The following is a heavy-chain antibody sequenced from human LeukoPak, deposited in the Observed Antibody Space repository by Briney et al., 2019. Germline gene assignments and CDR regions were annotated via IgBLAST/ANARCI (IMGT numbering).Heavy chain of an antibody. J-gene: IGHJ5*02. V-gene: IGHV4-4*07. Sequence: PSETLSLTCTVSGGSISSYYWSWIRQPAGKGLEWIGRIYTSGSTNYNPSLKSRVTMSVDTSKNQFSLKLSSVTAADTAVYYCARDLRAKYSGSYWFDPWGQGTLVTVSS. CDR3: ARDLRAKYSGSYWFDP. CDR1: GGSISSYY. D-gene: IGHD1-26*01. CDR2: IYTSGST.